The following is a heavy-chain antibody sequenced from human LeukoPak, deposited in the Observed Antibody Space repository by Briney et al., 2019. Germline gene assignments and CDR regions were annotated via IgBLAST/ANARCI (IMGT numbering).Heavy chain of an antibody. CDR2: INPNSGGT. J-gene: IGHJ4*02. Sequence: ASVKVSCKASGYTFTGYYVHWVRQAPGQGLEWMGWINPNSGGTNYAQKFQGRVTMTRDTSISTAYMELSRLRSDDTAVYYCARVRYCSSTSCYTPFDYWGQGTLVTVSS. CDR3: ARVRYCSSTSCYTPFDY. V-gene: IGHV1-2*02. D-gene: IGHD2-2*02. CDR1: GYTFTGYY.